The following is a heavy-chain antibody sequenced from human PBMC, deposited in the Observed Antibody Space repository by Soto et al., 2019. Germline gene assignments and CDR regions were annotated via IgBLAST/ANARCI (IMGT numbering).Heavy chain of an antibody. Sequence: PSETLSLTCAVYGGSFSDYYWSWIRQPPGKGLEWIGEINHSGSTNYNPSLKSRVTISVDTSKNQFSLKLSSVTAADTAVYYCARGNRFGVVIMSQTTQSFDYWGQGTLVTVSS. D-gene: IGHD3-3*01. CDR3: ARGNRFGVVIMSQTTQSFDY. CDR2: INHSGST. J-gene: IGHJ4*02. V-gene: IGHV4-34*01. CDR1: GGSFSDYY.